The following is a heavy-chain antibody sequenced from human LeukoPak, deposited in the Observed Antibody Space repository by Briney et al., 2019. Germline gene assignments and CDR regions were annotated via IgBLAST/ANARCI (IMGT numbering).Heavy chain of an antibody. Sequence: SETLSLTCTVSGGSISSGSYYWGWIRQPPGKGLEWIGSIYYSGSTYYNPSLKSRVTISVDTSKNQFSLKLSSVTAADTAVYYCARDEGYYGGNTDYWGQGTLVTVSS. CDR3: ARDEGYYGGNTDY. V-gene: IGHV4-39*07. CDR1: GGSISSGSYY. J-gene: IGHJ4*02. CDR2: IYYSGST. D-gene: IGHD4-23*01.